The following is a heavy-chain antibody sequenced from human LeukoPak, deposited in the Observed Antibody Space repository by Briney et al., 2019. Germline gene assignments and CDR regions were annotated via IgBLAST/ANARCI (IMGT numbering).Heavy chain of an antibody. V-gene: IGHV3-49*03. CDR3: TRDRGAYNLYDY. CDR1: GFTLGDYA. Sequence: GRSLRLSCTASGFTLGDYAMSWIRQAPGKGLEWVGFIRSKAYGETADYAASVKGRFTISRDDSKAIAYLQMNSLKTEDTAVYHCTRDRGAYNLYDYWGQGTLVTVSS. J-gene: IGHJ4*02. CDR2: IRSKAYGETA. D-gene: IGHD1-1*01.